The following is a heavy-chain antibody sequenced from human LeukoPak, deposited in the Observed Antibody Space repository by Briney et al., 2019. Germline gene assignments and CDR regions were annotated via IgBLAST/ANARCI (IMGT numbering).Heavy chain of an antibody. CDR3: ARDRADYAAYPHWFDP. D-gene: IGHD4-17*01. Sequence: SETLSLTCTVSGGSISSYYWSWIRQPAGKGLEWIGRIYTSGSTNYNPSLKSRVTTSVDTSKNQFSLKLSSVTAADTAVYYCARDRADYAAYPHWFDPWGQGTLVTVSS. CDR2: IYTSGST. CDR1: GGSISSYY. V-gene: IGHV4-4*07. J-gene: IGHJ5*02.